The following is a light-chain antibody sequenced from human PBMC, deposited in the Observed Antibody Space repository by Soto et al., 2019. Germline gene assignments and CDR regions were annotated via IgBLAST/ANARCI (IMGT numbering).Light chain of an antibody. CDR1: QSVSSN. V-gene: IGKV3D-15*01. Sequence: EIVMTQSPATQSVPPGERDTLSCRASQSVSSNLAWYQQKPGQAPRLLICGASSRATGIPDRFSGSGSGTDFTLTISSLEPEDFAVYYCQQRNNWPKITFGQGTRLEIK. J-gene: IGKJ5*01. CDR3: QQRNNWPKIT. CDR2: GAS.